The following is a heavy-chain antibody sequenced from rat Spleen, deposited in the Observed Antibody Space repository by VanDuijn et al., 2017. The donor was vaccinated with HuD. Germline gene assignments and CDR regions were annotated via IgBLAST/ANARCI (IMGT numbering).Heavy chain of an antibody. J-gene: IGHJ2*01. D-gene: IGHD1-2*01. CDR3: ARSDYSSPYYFDY. CDR2: MRSGGST. CDR1: GFSLTDYS. Sequence: QVQLKESGPGLVQPSQTLSLTCTVSGFSLTDYSLHWVRQPPGKGLEWMGRMRSGGSTDYNSALKSRLSISRDTSKSQVFLKMNNLQTEDTAMYFCARSDYSSPYYFDYWGQGVMVTVSS. V-gene: IGHV2-19*01.